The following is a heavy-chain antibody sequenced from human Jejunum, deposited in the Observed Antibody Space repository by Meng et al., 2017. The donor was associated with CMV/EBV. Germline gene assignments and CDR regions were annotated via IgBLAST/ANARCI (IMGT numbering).Heavy chain of an antibody. CDR1: GFSVSGHY. J-gene: IGHJ4*02. V-gene: IGHV3-66*01. CDR3: ARDIYSSSLNWGY. D-gene: IGHD6-6*01. CDR2: IYSYGSI. Sequence: VQAGGALVQPWGSLRLSCAASGFSVSGHYMSWVRHAPGKGLEWVSVIYSYGSIYYVDSVKGRFTISRDNSKNTLYLQMNNPRVEDTAFYYCARDIYSSSLNWGYWGQGTLVTVSS.